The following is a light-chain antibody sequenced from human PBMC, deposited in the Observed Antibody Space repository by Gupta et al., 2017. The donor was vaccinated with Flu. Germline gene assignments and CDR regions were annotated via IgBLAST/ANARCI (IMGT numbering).Light chain of an antibody. J-gene: IGKJ3*01. V-gene: IGKV3D-20*01. CDR3: QQDGSSPGT. Sequence: EIVLTQSPATLSLSPGERATLSCGASQSVSSSYLAWYQQKPGRAPRLLIYDASSRATGIPDRFSGSGSGTDFTLTISRLEPEDFAVYYCQQDGSSPGTFGHGTKVDIK. CDR1: QSVSSSY. CDR2: DAS.